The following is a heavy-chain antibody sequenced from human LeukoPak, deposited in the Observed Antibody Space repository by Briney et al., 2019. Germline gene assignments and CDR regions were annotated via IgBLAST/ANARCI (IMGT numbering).Heavy chain of an antibody. Sequence: PSETLSLTCTVSGGSISSSGYYWGWIRQPPGKGLEWIARIYYSGSTYYNPPLKRRVTISVDTSKNQLSLKLSSLTAADTAVYYCARHEYSGSYYGLSWFDPWGQGTLVTVSS. CDR1: GGSISSSGYY. CDR2: IYYSGST. D-gene: IGHD1-26*01. V-gene: IGHV4-39*01. J-gene: IGHJ5*02. CDR3: ARHEYSGSYYGLSWFDP.